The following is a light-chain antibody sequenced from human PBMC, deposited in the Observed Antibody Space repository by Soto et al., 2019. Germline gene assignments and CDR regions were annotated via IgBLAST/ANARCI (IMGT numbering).Light chain of an antibody. CDR2: GSS. CDR3: QKYDSAPLT. Sequence: DIQMNQSPSSLSASVGDRVTITCRASQGISNNLAWYQQKPGKVPKLLIYGSSTLQSGVPSRFSGSGSGTDFTLTISSLQPEDVATYYCQKYDSAPLTFGQGTKVEFK. V-gene: IGKV1-27*01. J-gene: IGKJ1*01. CDR1: QGISNN.